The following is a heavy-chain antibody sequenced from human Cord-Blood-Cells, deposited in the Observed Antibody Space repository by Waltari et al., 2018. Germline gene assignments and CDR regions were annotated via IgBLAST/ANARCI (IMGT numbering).Heavy chain of an antibody. J-gene: IGHJ4*02. CDR2: ISSSGSTI. CDR1: GFTFRIYE. V-gene: IGHV3-48*03. D-gene: IGHD3-10*01. Sequence: EVQLVESGGGLVQPGGSLRLSCAAPGFTFRIYEMNWVRQAPGKGLEWVSYISSSGSTIYYADSVKGRFTISRDNAKNSLYLQMNSLRAEDTAVYYCARDGVLLWFGELFDYWGQGTLVTVSS. CDR3: ARDGVLLWFGELFDY.